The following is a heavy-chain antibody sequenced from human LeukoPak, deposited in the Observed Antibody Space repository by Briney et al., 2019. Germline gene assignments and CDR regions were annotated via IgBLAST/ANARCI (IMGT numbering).Heavy chain of an antibody. CDR1: GFTFDDYA. D-gene: IGHD2/OR15-2a*01. V-gene: IGHV3-9*01. CDR2: ISWNSGSI. Sequence: GGSLRLSCAASGFTFDDYAMHWVRQAPGKGLEWVSGISWNSGSIGYADSVKGRFTISRDNAKNSLYLQMNSLRAEDTAVYYCARDNSFWDYWGQGTLVTVSS. J-gene: IGHJ4*02. CDR3: ARDNSFWDY.